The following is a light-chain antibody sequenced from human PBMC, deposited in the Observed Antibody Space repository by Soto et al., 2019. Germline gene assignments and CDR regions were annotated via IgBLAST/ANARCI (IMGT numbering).Light chain of an antibody. J-gene: IGKJ1*01. CDR1: QSVLYSSNNKNY. Sequence: DIVMTQSPDSLAVSLGERATINCKSSQSVLYSSNNKNYLAWYQQKPGQPPKLLIYWASTRESGVPDRFSGSGCGTDFTLTISSLQAEDVAVYYCQQYYSTLWTFGHGTKVDIK. CDR3: QQYYSTLWT. V-gene: IGKV4-1*01. CDR2: WAS.